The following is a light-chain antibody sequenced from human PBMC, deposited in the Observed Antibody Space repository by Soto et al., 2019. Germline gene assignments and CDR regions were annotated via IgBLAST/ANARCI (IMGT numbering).Light chain of an antibody. V-gene: IGKV3-11*01. CDR3: QHRSNG. CDR1: QSVSSY. Sequence: EIVLTQSPVTLSLSPGERATLSCRASQSVSSYLAWYQQKPGQAPRLLIYDASNRATGIPARFSGSGSGTDFTLTISSLEPEDFAVYYCQHRSNGFGQGTKLEIK. J-gene: IGKJ2*01. CDR2: DAS.